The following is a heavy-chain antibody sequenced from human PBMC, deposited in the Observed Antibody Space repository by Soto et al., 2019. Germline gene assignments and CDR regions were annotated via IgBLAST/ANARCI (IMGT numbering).Heavy chain of an antibody. V-gene: IGHV3-30-3*01. CDR1: GFTFSSYA. CDR3: ARDKIAVAGTFPLG. Sequence: QVQLVESGGGVVQPGRSLRLSCAASGFTFSSYAMHWVRQAPGKGLEWVAVISYDGSNKYYADSVKGRFTISRDNSKNTLYLQMNSLRAEDTAVYYCARDKIAVAGTFPLGWGQGTLVTVSS. J-gene: IGHJ4*02. D-gene: IGHD6-19*01. CDR2: ISYDGSNK.